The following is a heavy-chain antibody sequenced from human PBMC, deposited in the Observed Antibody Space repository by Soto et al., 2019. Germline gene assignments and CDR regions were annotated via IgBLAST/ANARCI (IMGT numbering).Heavy chain of an antibody. CDR3: ARESGYNWNYLSY. V-gene: IGHV4-4*07. Sequence: SWTLSLNCTVSWGSIIGSHCSWIRAPDGKGLEWIGRIYTSGSTHYNPSLKSRVTMSVDTSKNQFSLKLSSVTAADTAGYYCARESGYNWNYLSYWGQGNLVTVS. CDR2: IYTSGST. D-gene: IGHD1-7*01. CDR1: WGSIIGSH. J-gene: IGHJ4*02.